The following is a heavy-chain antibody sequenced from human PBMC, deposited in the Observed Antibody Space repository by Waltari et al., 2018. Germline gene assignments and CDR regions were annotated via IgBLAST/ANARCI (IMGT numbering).Heavy chain of an antibody. Sequence: QVQLQESGPGLVKPSETLSLTCTVSGGSISSYYWSWIRQPPGKGLEWIGYIYYSGSTNYNPSLKSRVTISVDTSKNQFSLKLSSVTAADTAVYYCASRRYYYDSSGYQEGYFDYWGQGTPVTVSS. J-gene: IGHJ4*02. CDR3: ASRRYYYDSSGYQEGYFDY. D-gene: IGHD3-22*01. V-gene: IGHV4-59*01. CDR2: IYYSGST. CDR1: GGSISSYY.